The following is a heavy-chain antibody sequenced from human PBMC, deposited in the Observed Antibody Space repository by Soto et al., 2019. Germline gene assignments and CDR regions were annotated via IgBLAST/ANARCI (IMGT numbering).Heavy chain of an antibody. CDR2: IKSKTDGGTT. CDR3: TTNPTPEIYYYYYGMDV. J-gene: IGHJ6*02. Sequence: PGGSLRLSCAASGFTFSNAWMNWVRQAPGKGLEWVGRIKSKTDGGTTDYAAPVKGRFTISRDDSKNTLYLQMNSLKTEDTAVYYCTTNPTPEIYYYYYGMDVWGQGTTVTVSS. V-gene: IGHV3-15*07. CDR1: GFTFSNAW.